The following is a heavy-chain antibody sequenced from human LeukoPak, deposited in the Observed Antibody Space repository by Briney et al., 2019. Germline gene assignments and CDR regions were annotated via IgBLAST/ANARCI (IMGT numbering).Heavy chain of an antibody. CDR2: ISYDGSNK. J-gene: IGHJ6*03. D-gene: IGHD3-9*01. CDR3: AREPRLRYFDWLFSSSYYYYYYMDV. V-gene: IGHV3-30*04. CDR1: GFTFSRYG. Sequence: RRSLRLSCAASGFTFSRYGMHWVRQAPGKGLEWVTAISYDGSNKYYADSVKGRFTISRDNSKNTLYVQMNSLRAEDTAVYYCAREPRLRYFDWLFSSSYYYYYYMDVWGKGTTVTISS.